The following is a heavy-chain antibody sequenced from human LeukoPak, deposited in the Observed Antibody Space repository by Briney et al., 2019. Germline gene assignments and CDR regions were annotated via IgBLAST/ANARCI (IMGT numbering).Heavy chain of an antibody. Sequence: PGGSLRLSCSASGFTLSSYALGWVRQAPGKGVEWVSAISGSGGSTYYADSVKGRFTISRDNSKNTLYLQMNSLRAEDTAVYYCAKQSTVETPLDDYWGQGTLVTVSS. V-gene: IGHV3-23*01. CDR1: GFTLSSYA. J-gene: IGHJ4*02. D-gene: IGHD4-23*01. CDR2: ISGSGGST. CDR3: AKQSTVETPLDDY.